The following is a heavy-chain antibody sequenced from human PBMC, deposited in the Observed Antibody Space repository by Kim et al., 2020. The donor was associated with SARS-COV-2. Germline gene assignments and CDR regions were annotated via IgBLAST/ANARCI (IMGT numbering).Heavy chain of an antibody. J-gene: IGHJ6*02. CDR3: ASSGLYYYYYYGMDV. V-gene: IGHV3-48*03. Sequence: GGSLRLSCAASGFTFSSYEMNWVRQAPGKGLEWVSYISSSGSTIYYADSVKGRFTISRDNAKNSLYLQMNSLRAEDTAVYYCASSGLYYYYYYGMDVWGQGTTVTVSS. CDR2: ISSSGSTI. D-gene: IGHD2-15*01. CDR1: GFTFSSYE.